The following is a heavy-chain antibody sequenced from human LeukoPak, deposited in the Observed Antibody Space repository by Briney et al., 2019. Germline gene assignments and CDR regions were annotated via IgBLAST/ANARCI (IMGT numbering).Heavy chain of an antibody. CDR3: ARARTYCSGGSCYLLDP. Sequence: ASVKVSCKASGYTFTGYYMHWVRQAPGQGLEWMGWINPNSGGTNYAQKFQGRVTMTRDTSISTASMELSRRTSEDTAVYYCARARTYCSGGSCYLLDPWGQGTLVTVSS. CDR1: GYTFTGYY. CDR2: INPNSGGT. J-gene: IGHJ5*02. V-gene: IGHV1-2*02. D-gene: IGHD2-15*01.